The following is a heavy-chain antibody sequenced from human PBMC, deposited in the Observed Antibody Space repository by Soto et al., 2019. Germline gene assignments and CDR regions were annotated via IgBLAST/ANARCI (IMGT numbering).Heavy chain of an antibody. J-gene: IGHJ4*02. V-gene: IGHV3-30*03. Sequence: QVQLVESGGGVVQPGRSLRLSCAVSGFTVSTYGMHWVRQAPGKGLEWVAVISRDGGTKYYADSVKGRFTISRDNSRKTLFLERNSLRRDDMAVYYCGGEVASGYWGQGTLVTVSS. CDR1: GFTVSTYG. CDR2: ISRDGGTK. CDR3: GGEVASGY. D-gene: IGHD3-10*01.